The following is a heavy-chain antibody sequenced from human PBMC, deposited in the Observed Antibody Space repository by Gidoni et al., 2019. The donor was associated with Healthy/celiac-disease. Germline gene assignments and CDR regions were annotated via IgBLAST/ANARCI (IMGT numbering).Heavy chain of an antibody. CDR1: GSTFSTYR. V-gene: IGHV3-48*01. CDR3: ARYEYSSSWSVAFDI. J-gene: IGHJ3*02. D-gene: IGHD6-6*01. CDR2: ISSSSSTI. Sequence: EVQLVESGGGLVQPGGSLRLTCVASGSTFSTYRMNWVGQAPGKGLAWVSYISSSSSTIYYADPVKGRFNISRDNAKNALYLQMNSLRAEDTAVYYCARYEYSSSWSVAFDIWGQGTMVTVSS.